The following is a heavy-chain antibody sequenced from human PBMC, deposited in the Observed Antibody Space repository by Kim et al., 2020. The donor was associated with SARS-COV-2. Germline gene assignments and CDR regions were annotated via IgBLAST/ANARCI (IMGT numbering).Heavy chain of an antibody. J-gene: IGHJ6*02. Sequence: SETLSLTCTVSGGSISSSSYYWGWIRQPPGKGLEWIGSIYYSGSTYYNPSLKSRVTISVDTSKNQFSLKLSSVTAADTAVYYCARVKGWGDLPPDWYGMDVWGQGTTVTVSS. CDR3: ARVKGWGDLPPDWYGMDV. CDR1: GGSISSSSYY. V-gene: IGHV4-39*01. D-gene: IGHD2-21*02. CDR2: IYYSGST.